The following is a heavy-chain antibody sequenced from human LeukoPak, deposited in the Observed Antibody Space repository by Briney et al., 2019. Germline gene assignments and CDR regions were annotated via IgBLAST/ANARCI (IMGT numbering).Heavy chain of an antibody. V-gene: IGHV4-59*01. CDR2: MSYSGSS. CDR1: GGSISSYY. CDR3: ARNVQRDYDSSGYYYGYYFDY. D-gene: IGHD3-22*01. Sequence: SETLSLTCTVSGGSISSYYWSWIRQPPGKGLEWIGYMSYSGSSNYNPSLKSRVTISVDTSKNQFSLKVTSVTAADTAVYYCARNVQRDYDSSGYYYGYYFDYWGQGTLVTVSS. J-gene: IGHJ4*02.